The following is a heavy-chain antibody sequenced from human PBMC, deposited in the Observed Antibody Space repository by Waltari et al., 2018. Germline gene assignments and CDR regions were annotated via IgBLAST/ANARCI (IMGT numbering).Heavy chain of an antibody. CDR1: GFRFSKNW. CDR2: MKEDGTQK. D-gene: IGHD7-27*01. CDR3: ARDWNWGFDY. V-gene: IGHV3-7*01. Sequence: EVPLVESGGGLVQPGGSRRLTCAASGFRFSKNWMSWVRQAPGKGLEWVANMKEDGTQKYYVDSVRGRFTISRDNTKNTLYLQMNSLRVEDTAVYYCARDWNWGFDYWGQGTLVTVSS. J-gene: IGHJ4*02.